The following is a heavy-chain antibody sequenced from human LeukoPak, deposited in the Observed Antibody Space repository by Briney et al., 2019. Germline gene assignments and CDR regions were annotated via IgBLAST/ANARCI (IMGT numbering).Heavy chain of an antibody. CDR1: GFTFSSYA. D-gene: IGHD3-16*01. V-gene: IGHV3-23*01. CDR2: ISGSGGTT. Sequence: GGSLRLSCAASGFTFSSYAMSWVRQAPGKGLKWVSGISGSGGTTYYADSVKGRFTISRDNSKNTLYVQMDSLRAEDTAVYYCAKTGGSDYDYFWGSSSFDFWSQGTLVTVSS. J-gene: IGHJ4*02. CDR3: AKTGGSDYDYFWGSSSFDF.